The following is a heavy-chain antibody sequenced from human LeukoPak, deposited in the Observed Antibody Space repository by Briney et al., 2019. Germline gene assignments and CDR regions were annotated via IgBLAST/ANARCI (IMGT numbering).Heavy chain of an antibody. Sequence: GGSLRLSCVGSGFIFSNAWMSWVRQAPGKGLEWVGRIKSQTNGATTDYAAPVKDRFTISRDDSTNTVYLQINRLQTEDTAVYYCTTLAAAGSPGPDYWGQGTLVTVSS. V-gene: IGHV3-15*01. CDR2: IKSQTNGATT. J-gene: IGHJ4*02. D-gene: IGHD6-25*01. CDR1: GFIFSNAW. CDR3: TTLAAAGSPGPDY.